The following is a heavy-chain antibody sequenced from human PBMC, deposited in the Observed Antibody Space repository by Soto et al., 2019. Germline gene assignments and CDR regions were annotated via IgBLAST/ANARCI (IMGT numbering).Heavy chain of an antibody. J-gene: IGHJ4*02. Sequence: ASVKVSCKASGYTFTDYYFHWVRQAPGQGLEWMGWIKPDSGGTIYAQKFQSRVTMTRDTSISSVYMELSRLTSDDTAVYYCARDNGGGVVIYFDYWGQGTLVTVSS. D-gene: IGHD3-3*01. CDR2: IKPDSGGT. CDR3: ARDNGGGVVIYFDY. CDR1: GYTFTDYY. V-gene: IGHV1-2*02.